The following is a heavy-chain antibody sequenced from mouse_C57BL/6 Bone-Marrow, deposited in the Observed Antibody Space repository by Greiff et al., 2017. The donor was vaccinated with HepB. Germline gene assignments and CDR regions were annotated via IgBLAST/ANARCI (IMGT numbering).Heavy chain of an antibody. J-gene: IGHJ4*01. V-gene: IGHV5-4*01. CDR1: GFTFSSYA. CDR3: ARDRPPY. Sequence: DVQLQESGGGLVKPGGSLKLSCAASGFTFSSYAMSWVRQTPEKRLEWVATISDGGSYTYYPDNVKGRFTISRDNAKNNLYLQMSHLQSEDTAMYYCARDRPPYWGQGTSVTVSS. CDR2: ISDGGSYT.